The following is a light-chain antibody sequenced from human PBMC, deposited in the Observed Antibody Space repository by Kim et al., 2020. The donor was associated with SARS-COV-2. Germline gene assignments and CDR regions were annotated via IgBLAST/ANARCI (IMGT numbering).Light chain of an antibody. CDR3: QSYDDNIWV. CDR1: SGSIVSDF. V-gene: IGLV6-57*01. Sequence: NFMLTQSHSVSESPGKTVIISCIRSSGSIVSDFVQWFQQRPGSSPTTVIYEDHKRPSGVPDRFSGSVDSSSNSASLTISGLRTDDEADYYCQSYDDNIWVFGGGTKVTVL. CDR2: EDH. J-gene: IGLJ3*02.